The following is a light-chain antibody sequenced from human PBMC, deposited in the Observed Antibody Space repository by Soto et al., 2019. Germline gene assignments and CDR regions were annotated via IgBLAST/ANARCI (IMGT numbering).Light chain of an antibody. CDR3: LQDHEHLT. Sequence: TQSPSSLSASVGDRVTITCRASQDISNDLGWYQQKPGKAPKLLIYGASTLQSGVPSRFSGSGSGTDFTLTISSLQPEDSASYYCLQDHEHLTFGGGTRVEIK. V-gene: IGKV1-6*01. CDR1: QDISND. CDR2: GAS. J-gene: IGKJ4*01.